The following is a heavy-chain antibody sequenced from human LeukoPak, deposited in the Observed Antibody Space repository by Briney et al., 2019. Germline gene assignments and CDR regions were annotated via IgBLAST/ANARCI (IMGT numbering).Heavy chain of an antibody. J-gene: IGHJ4*02. V-gene: IGHV4-61*02. Sequence: SETLSLTCTVSGGSISSGSYYWSWIRQPAGKGLEWIGRIYTSGSTNYNPSLKSRVTISVDTSKNQFSLKLSSVTAADTAVYYCARDDSVATIRGDFDYWGQGTLVTVSS. CDR2: IYTSGST. D-gene: IGHD5-24*01. CDR3: ARDDSVATIRGDFDY. CDR1: GGSISSGSYY.